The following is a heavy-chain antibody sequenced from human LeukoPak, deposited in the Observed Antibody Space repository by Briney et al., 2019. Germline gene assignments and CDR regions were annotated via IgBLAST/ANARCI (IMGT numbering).Heavy chain of an antibody. CDR2: INPNSGGT. D-gene: IGHD3-22*01. V-gene: IGHV1-2*02. CDR3: ARVTGYMIEDYFDY. J-gene: IGHJ4*02. CDR1: GYTFTGYY. Sequence: ASVKVSCKASGYTFTGYYMHWVRQAPGQGLEWMGWINPNSGGTDYAQKFQGRVTMTRDTSISTAYMELSRLRSDDTAVYYCARVTGYMIEDYFDYWGQGTLVTVSS.